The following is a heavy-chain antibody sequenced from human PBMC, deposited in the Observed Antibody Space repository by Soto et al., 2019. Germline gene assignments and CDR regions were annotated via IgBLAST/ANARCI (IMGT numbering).Heavy chain of an antibody. J-gene: IGHJ6*02. CDR1: GYSFTSYW. CDR3: ARQFAQIAVAGQYGMDV. CDR2: IYPGDSDT. Sequence: GESLKISCKGSGYSFTSYWIGWVRQMPGKGLERMGIIYPGDSDTRYSPSFQGQVTISADKSISTAYLQWSSLKASDTAMYYCARQFAQIAVAGQYGMDVWDQGTTVTVSS. V-gene: IGHV5-51*01. D-gene: IGHD6-19*01.